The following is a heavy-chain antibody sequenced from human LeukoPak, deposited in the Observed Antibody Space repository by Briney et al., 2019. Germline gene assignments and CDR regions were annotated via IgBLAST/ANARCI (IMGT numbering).Heavy chain of an antibody. D-gene: IGHD3-10*01. CDR3: ARDGFSHFDY. CDR2: IYHSGIT. V-gene: IGHV4-30-2*01. Sequence: SETLSLTCTVSGGSISSGSYYWSWIRQPPGKGLEWIGYIYHSGITYYNPSLNSRVTISVDTSKNQFSLKLSSVTAADTAVYYCARDGFSHFDYWGQGTLVTVSS. CDR1: GGSISSGSYY. J-gene: IGHJ4*02.